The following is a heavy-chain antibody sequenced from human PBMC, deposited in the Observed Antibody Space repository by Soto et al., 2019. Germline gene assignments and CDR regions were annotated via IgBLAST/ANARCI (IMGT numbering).Heavy chain of an antibody. J-gene: IGHJ4*02. CDR2: ISWDGDNT. CDR3: AKGGQSGSPDH. V-gene: IGHV3-43*01. D-gene: IGHD1-26*01. CDR1: GFSFEDYM. Sequence: EARLVESGGTVVQPGGSLRLSCVASGFSFEDYMMHWVRQVPGKGLEWLSLISWDGDNTYYADSVAGRFTISRDNSKNSMYLQMNSLRTEDTAFYYCAKGGQSGSPDHGGQGTLVTVSS.